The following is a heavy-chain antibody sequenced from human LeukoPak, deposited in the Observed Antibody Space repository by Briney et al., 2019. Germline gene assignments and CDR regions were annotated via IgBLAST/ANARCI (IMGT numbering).Heavy chain of an antibody. CDR3: ARALTMDV. J-gene: IGHJ6*04. V-gene: IGHV3-48*01. Sequence: GGSLRLSCAASGFTVSSNYMSWVRQAPGKGLEWVSYISSSSSTIYYADSVKGRFTISRDNAKNSLYLQMNSLRAEDTAVYYCARALTMDVWGKGTTVTVSS. CDR1: GFTVSSNY. CDR2: ISSSSSTI.